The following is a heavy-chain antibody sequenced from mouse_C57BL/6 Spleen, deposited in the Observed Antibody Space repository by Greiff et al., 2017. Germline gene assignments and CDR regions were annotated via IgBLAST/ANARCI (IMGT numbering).Heavy chain of an antibody. Sequence: QVQLQQSGPELVKPGASVKLSCKASGYTFTSYDLNWVKQRPGQGLEWIGWIYPRDGSTKYNEKFKGKATLTVDTSSSTAYMELHSLTSEDSAVYFCARGYYGSSVYWYFDVWGTGTTVTVSS. V-gene: IGHV1-85*01. D-gene: IGHD1-1*01. CDR2: IYPRDGST. J-gene: IGHJ1*03. CDR1: GYTFTSYD. CDR3: ARGYYGSSVYWYFDV.